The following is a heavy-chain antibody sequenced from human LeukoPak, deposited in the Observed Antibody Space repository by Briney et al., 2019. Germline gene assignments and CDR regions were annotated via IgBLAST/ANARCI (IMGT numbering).Heavy chain of an antibody. Sequence: PGGSLRLSCAASGFSFSNYAMNWVRQAPGKGLEWVSSIDGSSSHIYYADSVKGRFTISRDSTKSSLYLQMNSLRAEDMAVYYCARGYCGGDCYGDWGQGTLVTVSS. D-gene: IGHD2-21*02. V-gene: IGHV3-21*01. CDR3: ARGYCGGDCYGD. J-gene: IGHJ1*01. CDR1: GFSFSNYA. CDR2: IDGSSSHI.